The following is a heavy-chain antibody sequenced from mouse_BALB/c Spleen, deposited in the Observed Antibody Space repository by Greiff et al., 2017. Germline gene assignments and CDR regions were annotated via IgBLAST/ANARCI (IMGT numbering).Heavy chain of an antibody. D-gene: IGHD2-4*01. Sequence: EVQVVESGGGLVQPGGSRKLSCAASGFTFSSFGMHWVRQAPEKGLEWVAYISSGSSTIYYADTVKGRFTISRDNPKNTLFLQMTSLRSEDTAMYYCATSTMITTDYAMDYWGQGTSVTVSS. CDR2: ISSGSSTI. J-gene: IGHJ4*01. CDR3: ATSTMITTDYAMDY. CDR1: GFTFSSFG. V-gene: IGHV5-17*02.